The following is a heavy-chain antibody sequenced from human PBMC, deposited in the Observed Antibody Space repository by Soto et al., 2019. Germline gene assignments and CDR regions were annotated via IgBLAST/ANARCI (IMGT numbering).Heavy chain of an antibody. CDR3: ARIEVVAATRHFDY. D-gene: IGHD2-15*01. Sequence: QVQLQESGPGLVKPSETLSLTCTVSGGSISSYYWSWIRQPPGKGLEWIGYIYYSGSTNYNPSLKSRVTISVDTSKNQFSLKLSSVTAADTAVYYCARIEVVAATRHFDYWGQGTLVTVSS. J-gene: IGHJ4*02. V-gene: IGHV4-59*01. CDR1: GGSISSYY. CDR2: IYYSGST.